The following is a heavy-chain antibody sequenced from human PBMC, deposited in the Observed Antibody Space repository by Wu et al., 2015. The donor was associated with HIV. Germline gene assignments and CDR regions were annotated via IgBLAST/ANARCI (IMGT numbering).Heavy chain of an antibody. Sequence: QVQLVQSGAEVKKPGSSVKVSCKASGGTFSTYAISWVRQAPGQGLEWMGGIIPIYGTANYAQKFQGRVTITADESTKKAYMELRSLRSEDTALYFCARGRPPLGELALERFPEGTFDYWGQGTVVTGLL. J-gene: IGHJ4*02. CDR3: ARGRPPLGELALERFPEGTFDY. D-gene: IGHD1-1*01. CDR1: GGTFSTYA. V-gene: IGHV1-69*12. CDR2: IIPIYGTA.